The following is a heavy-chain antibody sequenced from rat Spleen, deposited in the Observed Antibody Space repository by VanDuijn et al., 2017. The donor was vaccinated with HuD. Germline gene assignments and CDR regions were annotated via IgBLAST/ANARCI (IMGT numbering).Heavy chain of an antibody. V-gene: IGHV2S12*01. D-gene: IGHD1-5*01. CDR2: ISSGGST. CDR1: GFSLDSNG. Sequence: QVQLKESGPGLVQPSQTLSLTCTVSGFSLDSNGVSWVRQPPGKGLEWIAAISSGGSTYYNSALKSRLSISRDTSKGQVFLKMNSLQTEDTAIYFCGRDEYRDNWGFAYWGQGTLVTVSS. CDR3: GRDEYRDNWGFAY. J-gene: IGHJ3*01.